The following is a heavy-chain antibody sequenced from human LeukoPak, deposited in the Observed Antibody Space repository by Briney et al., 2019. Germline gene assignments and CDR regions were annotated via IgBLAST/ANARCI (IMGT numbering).Heavy chain of an antibody. CDR1: GGSLSGHY. CDR2: IYYTGTT. CDR3: ARFSWGCSTASCYLTN. Sequence: SESLSLTCTVGGGSLSGHYWGWIRQPPGKGLELVGHIYYTGTTFYNPSLNSRVTITLDTSRNQFSLRLTSVIAADTAVYYCARFSWGCSTASCYLTNWGQGALVTVSS. D-gene: IGHD2-2*01. J-gene: IGHJ1*01. V-gene: IGHV4-59*11.